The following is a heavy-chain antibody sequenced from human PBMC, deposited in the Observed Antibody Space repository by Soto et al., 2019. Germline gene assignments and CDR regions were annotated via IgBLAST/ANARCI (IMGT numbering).Heavy chain of an antibody. J-gene: IGHJ6*02. CDR1: GYSFTSYW. CDR2: IYPGDSDT. V-gene: IGHV5-51*01. Sequence: GESLKISCKGSGYSFTSYWIGWVRQMPGKGLEWMGIIYPGDSDTRYSPSFQGQVTISADKSISTAYLQWSSLKASDTAMYYCASRDDSSSWYSDYYYGMDVWGQGTTVTVSS. CDR3: ASRDDSSSWYSDYYYGMDV. D-gene: IGHD6-13*01.